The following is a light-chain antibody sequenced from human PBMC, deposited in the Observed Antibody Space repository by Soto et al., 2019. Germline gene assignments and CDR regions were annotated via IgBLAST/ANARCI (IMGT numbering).Light chain of an antibody. V-gene: IGKV3-15*01. CDR1: QSVSSN. CDR3: QQYNNWPRT. CDR2: GAS. J-gene: IGKJ1*01. Sequence: EIVMTQSPATLSVSPGERATLSCRASQSVSSNLAWYQQKPGQAPRLLIYGASTRATGIPARFSGSGSGTEFTITISSLQSEDFAVSYCQQYNNWPRTFGQGTKVEIK.